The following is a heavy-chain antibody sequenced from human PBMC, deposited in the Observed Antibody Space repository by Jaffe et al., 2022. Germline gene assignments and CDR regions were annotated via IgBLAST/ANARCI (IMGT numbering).Heavy chain of an antibody. J-gene: IGHJ4*02. CDR3: ARDLAGYDFWSGYSGCYEY. V-gene: IGHV1-18*01. D-gene: IGHD3-3*01. Sequence: QVQLVQSGAEVKKPGASVKVSCKASGYTFTSYGISWVRQAPGQGLEWMGWISAYNGNTNYAQKLQGRVTMTTDTSTSTAYMELRSLRSDDTAVYYCARDLAGYDFWSGYSGCYEYWGQGTLVTVSS. CDR1: GYTFTSYG. CDR2: ISAYNGNT.